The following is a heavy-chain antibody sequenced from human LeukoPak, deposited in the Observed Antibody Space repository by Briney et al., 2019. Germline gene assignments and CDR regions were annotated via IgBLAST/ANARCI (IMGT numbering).Heavy chain of an antibody. V-gene: IGHV4-59*01. Sequence: SETLSLTCIVSGGSISSYYWSWIRQPPGKGLEWIGYIYYSGSTNYNPSLKSRVTISVDASKNQFSLKLSSVTAADTAVYYCARADPAAGSYLQHWGQGTLVTVSS. CDR2: IYYSGST. CDR3: ARADPAAGSYLQH. D-gene: IGHD6-13*01. J-gene: IGHJ1*01. CDR1: GGSISSYY.